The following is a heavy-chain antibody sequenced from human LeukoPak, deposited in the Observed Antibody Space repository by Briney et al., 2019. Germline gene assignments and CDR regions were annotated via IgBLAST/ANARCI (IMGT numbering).Heavy chain of an antibody. D-gene: IGHD3-22*01. CDR3: AREGHDYYDSGAYYTYYFDY. CDR2: IYTSGST. Sequence: SETLSLTCTVSGGSISSSSYYWSWIRQPAGKGLEWIGRIYTSGSTNYNPSFESRVTISVDTSKNQFSLKLSSVTAADTAVYHCAREGHDYYDSGAYYTYYFDYWGQGTLVTVSS. J-gene: IGHJ4*02. V-gene: IGHV4-61*02. CDR1: GGSISSSSYY.